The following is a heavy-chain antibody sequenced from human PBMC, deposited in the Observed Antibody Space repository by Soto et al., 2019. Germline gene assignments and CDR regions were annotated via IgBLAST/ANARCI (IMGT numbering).Heavy chain of an antibody. V-gene: IGHV1-69*01. Sequence: QAQLVQSGAKVKKPGSSVKVSCKASGGTFSSYAISWVRQAPGQGLEWMGGIIPISDTTNYAQKFQGRVTITADESTSTAYMELSSLRSEDTAVYYCARSQGSSTSLEIYYYYYYGMDVWGQGTTVTVSS. CDR2: IIPISDTT. J-gene: IGHJ6*02. D-gene: IGHD2-2*01. CDR3: ARSQGSSTSLEIYYYYYYGMDV. CDR1: GGTFSSYA.